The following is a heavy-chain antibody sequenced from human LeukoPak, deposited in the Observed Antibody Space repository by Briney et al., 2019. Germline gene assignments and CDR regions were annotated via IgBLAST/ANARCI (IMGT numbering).Heavy chain of an antibody. Sequence: GASVKVSCKASGYTFTSYGISWVRQAPGQGLEWMGWISGYNGNTNYAQKVQGRVNMTTDTSTSTAYMELRSLRSDDTAVYYCARAPRGYSYGYLDFWGQGSLATVSS. V-gene: IGHV1-18*04. J-gene: IGHJ4*02. D-gene: IGHD5-18*01. CDR1: GYTFTSYG. CDR2: ISGYNGNT. CDR3: ARAPRGYSYGYLDF.